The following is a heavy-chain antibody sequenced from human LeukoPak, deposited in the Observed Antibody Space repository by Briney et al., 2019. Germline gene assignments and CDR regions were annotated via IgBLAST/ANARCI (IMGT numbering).Heavy chain of an antibody. V-gene: IGHV4-59*08. D-gene: IGHD6-13*01. J-gene: IGHJ4*02. CDR2: IYYSGST. Sequence: SETLSLTCTVSGGSISSYYWSWIRQPPGKGLEWIGYIYYSGSTNYNPSLKSRVTISVDTSKNQISLELRSVTAADTAVYYCARHSSSWFDYWGQGTLVTDSS. CDR1: GGSISSYY. CDR3: ARHSSSWFDY.